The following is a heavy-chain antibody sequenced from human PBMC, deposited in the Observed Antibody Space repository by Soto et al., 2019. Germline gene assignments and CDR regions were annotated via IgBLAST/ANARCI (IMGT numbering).Heavy chain of an antibody. Sequence: GGSLRLSCAASGFTVSSNYMSWVHQAPGKGLEWVSVIYSGGSTYYADSVKGRFTISRHNSKNTLYLQMNSLRAEDTALYYCAKVQISGTTWFTSDAFDIWGQGTMVTVSS. CDR3: AKVQISGTTWFTSDAFDI. V-gene: IGHV3-53*04. CDR2: IYSGGST. CDR1: GFTVSSNY. D-gene: IGHD1-7*01. J-gene: IGHJ3*02.